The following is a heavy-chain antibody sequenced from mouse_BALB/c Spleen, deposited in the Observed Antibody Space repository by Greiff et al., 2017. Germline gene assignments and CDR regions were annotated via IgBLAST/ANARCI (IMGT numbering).Heavy chain of an antibody. CDR1: GYTFTSYW. D-gene: IGHD1-3*01. V-gene: IGHV1-7*01. CDR3: ARRHKEVREAMDY. CDR2: INPSTGYT. J-gene: IGHJ4*01. Sequence: QVQLQQSGAELAKPGASVKMSCKASGYTFTSYWMHWVKQRPGQGLEWIGYINPSTGYTEYNQKFKDKATLTADKSSSTAYMQLSSLTSEDSAVYYCARRHKEVREAMDYWGQGTSVTVSS.